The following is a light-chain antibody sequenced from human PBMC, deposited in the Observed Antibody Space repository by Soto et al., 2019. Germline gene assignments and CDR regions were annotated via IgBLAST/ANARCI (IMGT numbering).Light chain of an antibody. Sequence: EIVLTQSPGTLSLSPGDRATLSCRASQSVSSNFLAWYQQKPGQAPRLLIYGASIRATGIPDRFSGSGSGTDFTLTIRRLEPEDFAMYFGHQYCSSPRTFGQGTKVEIK. CDR2: GAS. J-gene: IGKJ1*01. CDR3: HQYCSSPRT. V-gene: IGKV3-20*01. CDR1: QSVSSNF.